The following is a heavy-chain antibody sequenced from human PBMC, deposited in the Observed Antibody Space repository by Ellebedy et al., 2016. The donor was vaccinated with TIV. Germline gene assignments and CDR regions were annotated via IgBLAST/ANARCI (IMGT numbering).Heavy chain of an antibody. D-gene: IGHD1-7*01. CDR2: IYYSGST. J-gene: IGHJ3*02. V-gene: IGHV4-39*01. Sequence: SETLSLTCTVSGGSISSSSYYWGWIRQPPGKGLEWIGSIYYSGSTYYNPSLKSRVTISVDTSKNQFSLKLSSVTAADTAVYYCASRGELELWTDDAFDIWGQGTMVTVSS. CDR3: ASRGELELWTDDAFDI. CDR1: GGSISSSSYY.